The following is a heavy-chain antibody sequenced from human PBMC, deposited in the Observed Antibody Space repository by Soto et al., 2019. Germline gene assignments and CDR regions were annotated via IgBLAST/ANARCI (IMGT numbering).Heavy chain of an antibody. CDR3: ARGLAAAGTPGSVYFDY. Sequence: SETLSLTCAVYGGSFSGYYWRWIRQPPGKGLEWIGEINHSGSTNYNPSLKSRVTISVDTSKNQFSLKLSSVTAADTAVYYCARGLAAAGTPGSVYFDYWGQGTLVTVSS. CDR1: GGSFSGYY. V-gene: IGHV4-34*01. CDR2: INHSGST. D-gene: IGHD6-13*01. J-gene: IGHJ4*02.